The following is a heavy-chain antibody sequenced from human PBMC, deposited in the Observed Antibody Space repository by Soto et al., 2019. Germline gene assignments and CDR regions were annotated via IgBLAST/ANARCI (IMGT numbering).Heavy chain of an antibody. V-gene: IGHV3-74*01. CDR3: ATNTAMVSLNNWFDP. CDR1: GFTFSSYW. Sequence: VQLVESGGGLVQPGGSLRLSCAASGFTFSSYWMHWVRQAPGKGLVWVSRINSDGSSTSYADSVKGRFTISRDNAKNTLYLQMNSLRAEDTAVYYCATNTAMVSLNNWFDPWGQGTLVIVSS. D-gene: IGHD5-18*01. J-gene: IGHJ5*02. CDR2: INSDGSST.